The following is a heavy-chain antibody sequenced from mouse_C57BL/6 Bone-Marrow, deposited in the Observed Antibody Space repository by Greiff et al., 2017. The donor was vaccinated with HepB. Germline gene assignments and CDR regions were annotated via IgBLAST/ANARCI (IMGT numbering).Heavy chain of an antibody. CDR3: ARSYGNSFWYFDV. J-gene: IGHJ1*03. Sequence: VQLQESGPELVKPGASVKISCKASGYTFTDYYINCVKQRPGQGLEWIGWIFPGSGSTYYNEKFKGKATLTVDKSSSTAYMLLSSLTSEDSAVYFCARSYGNSFWYFDVWGTGTTVTVSS. D-gene: IGHD2-1*01. CDR1: GYTFTDYY. V-gene: IGHV1-75*01. CDR2: IFPGSGST.